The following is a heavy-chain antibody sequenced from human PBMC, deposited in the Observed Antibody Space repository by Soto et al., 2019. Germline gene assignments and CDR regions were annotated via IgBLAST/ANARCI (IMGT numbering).Heavy chain of an antibody. CDR2: INPNSGGT. Sequence: GASVKVSCKASGYIFTDYYMHWVRQAPGQELGWMGRINPNSGGTNYAQKFQGRVTMTTDTSTSTAYMELRSLRSDDTAVYYCARDLPTYYDFWSGYYGPYYYGMDVWGQGTTVTVSS. CDR3: ARDLPTYYDFWSGYYGPYYYGMDV. CDR1: GYIFTDYY. J-gene: IGHJ6*02. D-gene: IGHD3-3*01. V-gene: IGHV1-2*06.